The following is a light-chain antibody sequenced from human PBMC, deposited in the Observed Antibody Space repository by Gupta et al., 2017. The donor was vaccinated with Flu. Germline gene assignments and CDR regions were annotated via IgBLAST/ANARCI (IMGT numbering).Light chain of an antibody. CDR2: QND. J-gene: IGLJ2*01. Sequence: RVTISCSGTSSHTGSDTVSWYQQFPGAAPKVLIYQNDHRPSGAPARFSGAKSGASASLIIDGLRAEDEAIYYCAQWDDSLDGPVFGGGTRVTVL. CDR3: AQWDDSLDGPV. CDR1: SSHTGSDT. V-gene: IGLV1-44*01.